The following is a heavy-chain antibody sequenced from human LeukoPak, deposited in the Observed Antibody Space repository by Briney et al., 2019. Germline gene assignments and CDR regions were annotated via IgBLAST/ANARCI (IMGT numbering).Heavy chain of an antibody. D-gene: IGHD3-22*01. CDR2: IIPIFGTA. CDR3: ARGYYDSSGYPENY. V-gene: IGHV1-69*01. J-gene: IGHJ4*02. CDR1: GGTFSSYA. Sequence: SAKASCKASGGTFSSYAISWVRQAPGQGLEWMGGIIPIFGTANYAQKFQGRVTITADESTSTAYMELSSLRSEDTAVYYCARGYYDSSGYPENYWGQGTLVTVSS.